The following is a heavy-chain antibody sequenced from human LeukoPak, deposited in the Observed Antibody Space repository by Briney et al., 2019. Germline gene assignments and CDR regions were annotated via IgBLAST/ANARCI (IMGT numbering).Heavy chain of an antibody. Sequence: SETLSLTCAVYGGSFSGYYWSWIRQPPGKGLEWIGEINHSGSTNYNPSLKSRVTISVDTSENQFSLKLSSVTAADTAVYYCARVRLTTVTDYWGQGTLVTVSS. V-gene: IGHV4-34*01. CDR1: GGSFSGYY. D-gene: IGHD4-17*01. CDR2: INHSGST. CDR3: ARVRLTTVTDY. J-gene: IGHJ4*02.